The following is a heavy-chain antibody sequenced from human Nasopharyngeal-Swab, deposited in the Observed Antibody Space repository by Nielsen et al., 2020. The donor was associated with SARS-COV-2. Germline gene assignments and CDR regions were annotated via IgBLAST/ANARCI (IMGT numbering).Heavy chain of an antibody. Sequence: GSLRLSCAASEFTMSRNGMHWVRQAPGKRLEWVAYISSSSSTSYYADSVKGRFTISRDNSKNSLYLQMNSLRDEDTALYYCARDVAIVGATLENWGQGTRVTVSS. CDR1: EFTMSRNG. J-gene: IGHJ4*02. CDR3: ARDVAIVGATLEN. CDR2: ISSSSSTS. V-gene: IGHV3-48*02. D-gene: IGHD1-26*01.